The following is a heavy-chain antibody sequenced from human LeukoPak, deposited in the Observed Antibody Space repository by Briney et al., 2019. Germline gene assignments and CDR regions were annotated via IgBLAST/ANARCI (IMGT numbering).Heavy chain of an antibody. CDR3: AKSRASYCSSTSCYYYYYGMDV. CDR2: ISWNSGSI. D-gene: IGHD2-2*01. J-gene: IGHJ6*02. V-gene: IGHV3-9*01. CDR1: GFTFDDYA. Sequence: PGRSLRLSCAAPGFTFDDYAMHWVRQAPGKGLEWVSGISWNSGSIGYADSVKGRFTISRDNAKNSLYLQMNSLRAEDTALYYCAKSRASYCSSTSCYYYYYGMDVWGQGTTVTVSS.